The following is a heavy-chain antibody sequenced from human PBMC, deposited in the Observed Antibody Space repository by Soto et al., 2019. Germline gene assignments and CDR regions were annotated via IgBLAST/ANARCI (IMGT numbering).Heavy chain of an antibody. CDR3: ARRSVSSYGGDYFDY. D-gene: IGHD1-26*01. CDR2: VNTHTGNT. CDR1: GYSFANFG. V-gene: IGHV1-18*01. J-gene: IGHJ4*02. Sequence: QVQLVQSGAEVKKPGASVKVSCKASGYSFANFGITWVRQAPGQGLQWMGWVNTHTGNTNSAQKLQGRLTMTTDTSTSTAYMELRSLRSDDTAVYYCARRSVSSYGGDYFDYWGQGTLVIVSS.